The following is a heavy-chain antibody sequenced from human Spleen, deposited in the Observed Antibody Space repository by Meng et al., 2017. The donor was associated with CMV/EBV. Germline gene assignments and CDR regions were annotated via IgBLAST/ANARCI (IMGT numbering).Heavy chain of an antibody. J-gene: IGHJ6*02. CDR3: TRGLGVVGATPRAYYGMDV. V-gene: IGHV3-30*04. CDR2: IRSDGTNK. D-gene: IGHD1-26*01. Sequence: GESLKISCAASGFTFSSYAMHWVRQAPGQGPEWVAVIRSDGTNKYYIESVKGRFTISRDNSKNTLYLEMSRLRADDTAVYHCTRGLGVVGATPRAYYGMDVWGQGTMVTVSS. CDR1: GFTFSSYA.